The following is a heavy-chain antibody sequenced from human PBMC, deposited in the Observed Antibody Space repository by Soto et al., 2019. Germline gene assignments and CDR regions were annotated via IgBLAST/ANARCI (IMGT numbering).Heavy chain of an antibody. Sequence: GESLKISCKGSGYSFTSYWISWVRQMPGKGLEWMGRIDPSDSYTNYSPSFQGHVTISADKSISTAYLQWSSLKASDTAMYYCARLTRTIFGVVTYGMDVWGQGTTVTVSS. D-gene: IGHD3-3*01. CDR3: ARLTRTIFGVVTYGMDV. CDR1: GYSFTSYW. V-gene: IGHV5-10-1*01. CDR2: IDPSDSYT. J-gene: IGHJ6*02.